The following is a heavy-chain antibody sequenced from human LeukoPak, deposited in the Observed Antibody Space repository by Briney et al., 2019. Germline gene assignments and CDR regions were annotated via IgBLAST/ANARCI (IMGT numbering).Heavy chain of an antibody. CDR1: GFTFTNYA. CDR3: ASWPVGWYGEDS. D-gene: IGHD6-19*01. CDR2: VSYDGTDT. J-gene: IGHJ4*02. Sequence: PGRSLRLSCAASGFTFTNYAMNWVRQAPGKGLEWVATVSYDGTDTSYADSVKGRFAIFRDNSKNTLYLQMNSLRVEDTAVYYCASWPVGWYGEDSWGQGTLVTVSS. V-gene: IGHV3-30*09.